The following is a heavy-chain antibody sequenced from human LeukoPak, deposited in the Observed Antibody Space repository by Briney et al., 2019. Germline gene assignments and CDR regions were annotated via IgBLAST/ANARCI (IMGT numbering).Heavy chain of an antibody. CDR2: IYYSGST. J-gene: IGHJ5*02. Sequence: SETLSLTCTVSGGSISSSSYYWGWIRQPPGKGLEWIGSIYYSGSTYYNPSLKSRVTISVDTSKNQFSLKLSSVTAADTAVYYCARHLQWLVLRSPNWFDPWGQGTLVTVSS. V-gene: IGHV4-39*01. CDR3: ARHLQWLVLRSPNWFDP. D-gene: IGHD6-19*01. CDR1: GGSISSSSYY.